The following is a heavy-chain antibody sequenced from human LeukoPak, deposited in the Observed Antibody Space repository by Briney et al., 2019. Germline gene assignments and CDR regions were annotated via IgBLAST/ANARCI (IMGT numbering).Heavy chain of an antibody. CDR3: AKAIYYLDRWDAFDV. Sequence: PGGSLRLSCVASGFSFRKYSMSWVRQAPGQGLEWVSSITGREGNTYAADSVKGRFTISRDSSEDTLDLQMDSLRAEDTAIYYCAKAIYYLDRWDAFDVWGRGTMVIVSS. V-gene: IGHV3-23*01. CDR1: GFSFRKYS. D-gene: IGHD2-2*03. J-gene: IGHJ3*01. CDR2: ITGREGNT.